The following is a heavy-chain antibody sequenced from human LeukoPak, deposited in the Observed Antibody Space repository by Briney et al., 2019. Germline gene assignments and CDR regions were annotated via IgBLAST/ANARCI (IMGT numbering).Heavy chain of an antibody. Sequence: GGSLRLSCAASGFTFSSYGMSWVRQAPGKGLEWVSAISGSGGSTYYADSVKGRFTISRDNSKNTLYLQMNSLRAEDTAVYYCAKLVVVTTSPFDYWGQGTLVTVSS. CDR2: ISGSGGST. CDR1: GFTFSSYG. D-gene: IGHD2-15*01. J-gene: IGHJ4*02. CDR3: AKLVVVTTSPFDY. V-gene: IGHV3-23*01.